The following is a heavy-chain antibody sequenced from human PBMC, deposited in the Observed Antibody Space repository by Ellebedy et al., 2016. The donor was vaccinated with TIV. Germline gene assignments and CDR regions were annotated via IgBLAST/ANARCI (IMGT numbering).Heavy chain of an antibody. D-gene: IGHD2-2*01. J-gene: IGHJ6*02. V-gene: IGHV3-53*01. CDR2: IYGGGTI. CDR3: ARPTVPATICGACGMDV. CDR1: GFTFSSYW. Sequence: GESLKISCAASGFTFSSYWMTWVRQAPGKGLEWVSVIYGGGTIRYADSVKGRFTIPRDNSKNTVDLQMNSLRAEDTAVYYCARPTVPATICGACGMDVWGQGTTVTVSS.